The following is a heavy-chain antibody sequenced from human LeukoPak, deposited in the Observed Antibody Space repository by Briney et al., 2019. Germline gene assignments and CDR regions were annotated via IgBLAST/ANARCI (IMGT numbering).Heavy chain of an antibody. D-gene: IGHD5-24*01. Sequence: PGGSLRLSCAASGFTVRNNHMSWVRQAPGQGLEWVSVIDSRDNTYHADSVKGRFTISRHTSKNTLYLQMNSLRAEDTAVYYCARESTPLRGAFDPWGPGTLVTVSS. CDR1: GFTVRNNH. CDR2: IDSRDNT. CDR3: ARESTPLRGAFDP. V-gene: IGHV3-53*04. J-gene: IGHJ5*02.